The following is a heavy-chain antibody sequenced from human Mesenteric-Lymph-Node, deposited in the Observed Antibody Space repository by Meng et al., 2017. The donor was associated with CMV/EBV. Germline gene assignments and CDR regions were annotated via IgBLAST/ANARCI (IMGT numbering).Heavy chain of an antibody. CDR3: ARGGFGSNYDY. J-gene: IGHJ4*02. D-gene: IGHD4-11*01. V-gene: IGHV4-59*01. Sequence: GSLRLSCTVSGGSISSYHWSWIRQPPGKGLEWIGNIDDSEKTSYNPSLKSRVSMSVDTSKNHLSLALSSVTAADTAVYYCARGGFGSNYDYWGQGTLVTVSS. CDR1: GGSISSYH. CDR2: IDDSEKT.